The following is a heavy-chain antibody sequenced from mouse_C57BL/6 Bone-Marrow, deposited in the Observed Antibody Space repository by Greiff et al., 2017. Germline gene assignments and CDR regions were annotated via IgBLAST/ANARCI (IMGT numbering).Heavy chain of an antibody. CDR1: GFTFSSYG. D-gene: IGHD1-1*01. CDR3: ESQGEVITTVGAPFAY. CDR2: ISSGGSYT. V-gene: IGHV5-6*01. J-gene: IGHJ3*01. Sequence: EVHLVESGGDLVKPGGSLKLSCAASGFTFSSYGMSWVSQTPDKRLDWVATISSGGSYTYYQDSVKGRFTISRDNAKNTKYLQISILKAEDTAMYYWESQGEVITTVGAPFAYWGQGTLVTVSA.